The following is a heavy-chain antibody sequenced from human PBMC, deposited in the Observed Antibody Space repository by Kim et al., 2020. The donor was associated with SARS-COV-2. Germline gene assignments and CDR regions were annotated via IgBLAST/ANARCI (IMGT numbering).Heavy chain of an antibody. Sequence: GGSLRLSCAASGFTFSSYAMSWVRQAPGKGLEWVSAISGSGGSTYYADSVKGRFTISRDNSKNTLYLQMNSLRAEDTAVYYCAKGKWELLRSPIDYWGQGTLVTVSS. CDR1: GFTFSSYA. D-gene: IGHD1-26*01. J-gene: IGHJ4*02. V-gene: IGHV3-23*01. CDR3: AKGKWELLRSPIDY. CDR2: ISGSGGST.